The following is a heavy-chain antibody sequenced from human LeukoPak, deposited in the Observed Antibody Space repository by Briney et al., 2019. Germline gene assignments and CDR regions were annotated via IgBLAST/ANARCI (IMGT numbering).Heavy chain of an antibody. CDR2: FSGGGGST. J-gene: IGHJ4*02. V-gene: IGHV3-23*01. D-gene: IGHD5-24*01. CDR1: GFTFSNYA. Sequence: GGSLRLSCAASGFTFSNYAMSWVRQAPGKGLEWVSAFSGGGGSTSYAASVKGRFTISRDNSKNTLYLQINSLRADDTAVYYCAQDIGWLQFGYWGQGTMVTVSS. CDR3: AQDIGWLQFGY.